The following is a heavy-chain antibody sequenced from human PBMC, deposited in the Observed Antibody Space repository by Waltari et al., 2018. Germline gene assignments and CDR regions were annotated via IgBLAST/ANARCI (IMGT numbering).Heavy chain of an antibody. CDR3: VRTAAAFFDL. CDR2: IQQDVSEK. J-gene: IGHJ4*02. D-gene: IGHD6-25*01. Sequence: EDQLVESGGGLVPPGWCLRRCCVASGFTFTTYWMSWVFQAPGKGLEWVANIQQDVSEKYYVNSVMRRFTISRDNANHSLYLQMNSLRAEDTAIYYCVRTAAAFFDLWGQGTLVTVSS. V-gene: IGHV3-7*04. CDR1: GFTFTTYW.